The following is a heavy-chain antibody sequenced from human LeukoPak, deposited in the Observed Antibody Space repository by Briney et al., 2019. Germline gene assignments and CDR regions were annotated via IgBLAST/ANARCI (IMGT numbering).Heavy chain of an antibody. J-gene: IGHJ4*02. CDR1: GFTFNSYS. V-gene: IGHV3-30-3*01. CDR2: IPDDETYK. Sequence: HPGGSLRLSCAASGFTFNSYSMHWVRQAPGKGLEWVTAIPDDETYKFYADSVKGRFTISRDNSKNTLYLQMNSLRAEDTAVYYCARVRYFDWLGPFDYWGQGTLVTVSS. D-gene: IGHD3-9*01. CDR3: ARVRYFDWLGPFDY.